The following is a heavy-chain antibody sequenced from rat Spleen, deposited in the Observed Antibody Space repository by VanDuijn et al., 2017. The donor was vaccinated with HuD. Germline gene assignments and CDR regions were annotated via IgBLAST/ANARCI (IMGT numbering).Heavy chain of an antibody. CDR2: ISYDGGTT. Sequence: EVQLVESGGGLVQPGRSMKLSCAASGFTFSNYGMAWVRQAPKKGLEWVAYISYDGGTTYYPDSVKGRFTISRDNAENTVYLQMNSLRSEDTATYYCAVAGYGYWGQGVMVTVSS. V-gene: IGHV5S13*01. CDR3: AVAGYGY. J-gene: IGHJ2*01. D-gene: IGHD4-3*01. CDR1: GFTFSNYG.